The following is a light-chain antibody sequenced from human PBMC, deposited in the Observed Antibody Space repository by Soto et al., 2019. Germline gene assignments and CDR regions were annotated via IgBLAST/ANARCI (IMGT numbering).Light chain of an antibody. CDR3: QQCDTSLYT. CDR2: GAS. V-gene: IGKV3-20*01. Sequence: EIVLTQSPGTLSLSPGERATLSCRASQSVSSNSLAWYQQKPGQAPRLLIYGASSRASGIPDRFSGSGSGTDFTLTISRLEPEDFAVYYCQQCDTSLYTFAQGTKVDIK. J-gene: IGKJ2*01. CDR1: QSVSSNS.